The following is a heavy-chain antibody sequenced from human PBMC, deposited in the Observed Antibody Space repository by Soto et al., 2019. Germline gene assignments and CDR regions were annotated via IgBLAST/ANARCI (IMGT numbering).Heavy chain of an antibody. V-gene: IGHV1-46*01. J-gene: IGHJ4*02. Sequence: ASVKVSCKASGYTFTSYYMHWLRQAPGQGLEWMGIINPSGGSTSYAQKFQGRVTMTRDTSTSTVYMELSSLRSEDTAVYYCARSFRIVVVPAAIVGVDYWGQGTLVTVSS. CDR1: GYTFTSYY. D-gene: IGHD2-2*02. CDR2: INPSGGST. CDR3: ARSFRIVVVPAAIVGVDY.